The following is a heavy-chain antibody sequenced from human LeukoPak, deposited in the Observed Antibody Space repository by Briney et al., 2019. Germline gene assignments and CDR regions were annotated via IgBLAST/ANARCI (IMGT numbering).Heavy chain of an antibody. V-gene: IGHV3-7*01. Sequence: GGSLRLSCTASGFTFSNFWMGWVRQAPGKGLEWVANIKQDETEKFYLGSVKGRFTISRDNAKNSLYLQMNSLRAEDTAVYYCARVWDIVQWSYYYYGMDVWGQGTTVTVSS. CDR1: GFTFSNFW. CDR2: IKQDETEK. D-gene: IGHD2-8*01. CDR3: ARVWDIVQWSYYYYGMDV. J-gene: IGHJ6*02.